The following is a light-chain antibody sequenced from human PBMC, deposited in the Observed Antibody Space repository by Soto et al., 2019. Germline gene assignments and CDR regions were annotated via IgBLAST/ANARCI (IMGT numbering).Light chain of an antibody. Sequence: DIQMTQSPSSLSASVGDRVTITSRSSQTIITYLNWYQKKPVKAPKLLISAASSLPSGVPSRFSGSGSGTDFTLTISSLQPEDFATYYCQQSYSTRWTFGQGTKVDIK. CDR1: QTIITY. J-gene: IGKJ1*01. V-gene: IGKV1-39*01. CDR3: QQSYSTRWT. CDR2: AAS.